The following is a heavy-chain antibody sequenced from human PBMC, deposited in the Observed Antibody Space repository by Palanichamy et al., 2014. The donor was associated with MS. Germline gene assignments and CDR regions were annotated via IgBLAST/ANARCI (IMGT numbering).Heavy chain of an antibody. CDR3: ARDRTTVSPDWLDP. CDR2: IIPLVDIV. V-gene: IGHV1-69*04. D-gene: IGHD4-17*01. CDR1: GGTFSSYG. J-gene: IGHJ5*02. Sequence: QVQLVQSGAEVKKPGSSVKVSCKASGGTFSSYGINWIRQAPGQGLEWMGRIIPLVDIVSYAKKFQGRVTITADESTTTAYMELNRLRSEDTAIYYCARDRTTVSPDWLDPWGQGTLVTVSS.